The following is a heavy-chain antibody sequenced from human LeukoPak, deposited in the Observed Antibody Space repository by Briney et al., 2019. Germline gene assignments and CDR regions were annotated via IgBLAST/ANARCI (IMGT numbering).Heavy chain of an antibody. J-gene: IGHJ4*02. V-gene: IGHV3-11*01. CDR2: ISSSGSTI. CDR1: GFTFSDYY. D-gene: IGHD4-17*01. Sequence: GGSLRLSCAASGFTFSDYYVSWIRQAPGKGLEWVSYISSSGSTIYYADSVKGRFTISRDNAKNSLYLQMNSLRAEDTAVYYCASSYGDYVFRYWGQGTLVAVSS. CDR3: ASSYGDYVFRY.